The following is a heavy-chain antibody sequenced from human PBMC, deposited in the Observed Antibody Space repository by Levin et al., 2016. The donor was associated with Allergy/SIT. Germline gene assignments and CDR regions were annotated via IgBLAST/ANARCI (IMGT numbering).Heavy chain of an antibody. CDR2: ISYDGSNK. J-gene: IGHJ3*02. V-gene: IGHV3-30*18. D-gene: IGHD6-19*01. CDR3: AKPQLRYSSALDAFDI. Sequence: WIRQPPGKGLEWVAVISYDGSNKYYADSVKGRFTISRDNSKNTLYLQMNSLRAEDTAVYYCAKPQLRYSSALDAFDIWGQGTMVTVSS.